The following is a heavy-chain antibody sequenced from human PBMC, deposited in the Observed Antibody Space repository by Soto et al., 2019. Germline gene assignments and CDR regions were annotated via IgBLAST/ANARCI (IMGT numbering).Heavy chain of an antibody. D-gene: IGHD3-3*01. CDR1: SGSISSSNW. V-gene: IGHV4-4*02. CDR2: IYHSGST. Sequence: PSETLSLTCAVSSGSISSSNWWSWVRQPPGKGLEWIGEIYHSGSTNYNPSLKSRVTISVDKSKNQFSLKLSSVTAADTAVYYCARRGRITILPIKYNWFDPWGQGTLVTVSS. J-gene: IGHJ5*02. CDR3: ARRGRITILPIKYNWFDP.